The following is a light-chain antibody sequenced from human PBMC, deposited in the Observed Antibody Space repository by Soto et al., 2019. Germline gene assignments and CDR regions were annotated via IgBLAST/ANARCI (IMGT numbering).Light chain of an antibody. CDR3: ATWDDSLNGRV. V-gene: IGLV1-40*01. Sequence: QSVLTQPPSVSGAPGQRVTISCTGSSSNIGAGYDVHWYQQLPGTAPKLLISDDYHRSSGVPDRFSASKSGTSASLAISGLQSEDEAAYYCATWDDSLNGRVFGGGTKVTVL. CDR2: DDY. J-gene: IGLJ2*01. CDR1: SSNIGAGYD.